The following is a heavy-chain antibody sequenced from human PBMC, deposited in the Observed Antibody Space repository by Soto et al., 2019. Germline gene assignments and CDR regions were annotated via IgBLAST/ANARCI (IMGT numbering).Heavy chain of an antibody. J-gene: IGHJ5*02. D-gene: IGHD4-17*01. CDR1: GGSISSGGYY. CDR3: ARGGEDDYGDYGWFDP. CDR2: IYYSGST. V-gene: IGHV4-31*03. Sequence: PSETLSLTCTVSGGSISSGGYYWSWIRQHPGKGLEWIGYIYYSGSTYYNPSLKSRVTISVDTSKNQFSLKLSSVTAADTAVYYCARGGEDDYGDYGWFDPWGQGTLVTVSS.